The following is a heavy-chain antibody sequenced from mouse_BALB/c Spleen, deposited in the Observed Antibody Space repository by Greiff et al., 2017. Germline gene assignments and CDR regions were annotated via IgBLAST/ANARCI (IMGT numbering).Heavy chain of an antibody. V-gene: IGHV1-77*01. D-gene: IGHD2-10*01. CDR2: IYPGSGNT. CDR3: ARRSYYGNSFDY. CDR1: GYTFTDYY. J-gene: IGHJ2*01. Sequence: VQLQQSGAELARPGASVKLSCKASGYTFTDYYINWVKQRTGQGLEWIGEIYPGSGNTYYNEKFKGKATLTADKSSSTAYMQLSSLTSEDSAVYFCARRSYYGNSFDYWGQGTTLTVSS.